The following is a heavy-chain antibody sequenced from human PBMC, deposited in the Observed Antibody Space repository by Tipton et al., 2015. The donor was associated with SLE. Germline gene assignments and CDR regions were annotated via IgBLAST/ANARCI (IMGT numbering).Heavy chain of an antibody. V-gene: IGHV4-59*08. CDR1: DGSITTYH. CDR3: ATHGDSLNPIGY. D-gene: IGHD4-17*01. CDR2: VYYTGSS. Sequence: TLSLTCNVSDGSITTYHFNWLRQPPGKGLEWIGYVYYTGSSNYNPSLKSRVTMSVDTSKNQLSLRLSSVTAADTAVYYCATHGDSLNPIGYWGQGTLVTASS. J-gene: IGHJ4*02.